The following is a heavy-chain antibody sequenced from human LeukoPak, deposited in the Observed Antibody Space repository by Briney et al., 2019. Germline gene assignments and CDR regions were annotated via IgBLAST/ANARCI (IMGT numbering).Heavy chain of an antibody. CDR1: GFTFSSYW. V-gene: IGHV3-74*01. CDR3: ARVVRIGWFDP. Sequence: GGSLRLSCAASGFTFSSYWMHWVRQAPGRGLVWVSRINSDGSSTSYADSVKGRFTISRDNAKNTLYLQMNSLRAEDTAVYYCARVVRIGWFDPWGQGTLVTVSS. J-gene: IGHJ5*02. D-gene: IGHD3-10*01. CDR2: INSDGSST.